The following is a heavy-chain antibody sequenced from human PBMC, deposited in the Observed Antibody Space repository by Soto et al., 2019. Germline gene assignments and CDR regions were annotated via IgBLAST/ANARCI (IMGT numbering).Heavy chain of an antibody. Sequence: RSLRLSGAASVGSLGSYALSWVRQAPGKGLEWVSTISGSDGKTFYADSVKGRFSISRDTSQSTLYLQMNSLRADDTAMYYCARWSYLDYWGQGTRVTVSS. CDR3: ARWSYLDY. CDR1: VGSLGSYA. J-gene: IGHJ4*02. D-gene: IGHD3-3*01. V-gene: IGHV3-23*01. CDR2: ISGSDGKT.